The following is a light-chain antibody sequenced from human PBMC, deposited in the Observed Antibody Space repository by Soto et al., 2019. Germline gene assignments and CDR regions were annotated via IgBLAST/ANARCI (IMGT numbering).Light chain of an antibody. CDR1: QSVSSS. V-gene: IGKV3D-15*01. J-gene: IGKJ2*01. Sequence: EIVMTQSPATLSVSPGERATISCRASQSVSSSLAWYQHKPGQAPRLLIYGASIRATGIPGRFSGSGSGTEFTLTISSLQSEDFAAYYCQQYSNRYTFGQGTKLEIK. CDR2: GAS. CDR3: QQYSNRYT.